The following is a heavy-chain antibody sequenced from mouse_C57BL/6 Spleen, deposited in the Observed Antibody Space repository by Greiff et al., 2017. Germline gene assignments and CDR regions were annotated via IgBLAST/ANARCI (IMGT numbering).Heavy chain of an antibody. CDR2: IYPRSGNT. J-gene: IGHJ2*01. Sequence: QVQLQQSGAELARPGASVKLSCKASGYTFTSYGISWVKQRTGQGLEWIGEIYPRSGNTSYNEKFKGKATLTADKSSSTAYMELRSLTSEDSAVYFCARNWDEGGYYFDYWGQGTTLTVSS. CDR1: GYTFTSYG. D-gene: IGHD4-1*01. V-gene: IGHV1-81*01. CDR3: ARNWDEGGYYFDY.